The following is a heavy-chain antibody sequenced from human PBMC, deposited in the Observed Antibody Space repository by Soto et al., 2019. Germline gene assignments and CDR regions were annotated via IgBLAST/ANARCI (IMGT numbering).Heavy chain of an antibody. V-gene: IGHV1-58*01. J-gene: IGHJ4*02. CDR2: IVVGSGNT. D-gene: IGHD2-15*01. Sequence: SVKVSCKASGFTFTSSAVQWVRQARGQRLEWIGWIVVGSGNTNYTQKFQERVTITRDMSTSTAYMELSSLRSEDTAVYYCAAAQRYCSGGRAYTSDDYWGQGTLVTVSS. CDR3: AAAQRYCSGGRAYTSDDY. CDR1: GFTFTSSA.